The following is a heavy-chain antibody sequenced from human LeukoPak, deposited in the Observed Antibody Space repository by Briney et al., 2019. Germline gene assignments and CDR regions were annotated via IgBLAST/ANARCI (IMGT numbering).Heavy chain of an antibody. CDR2: IKQDGSEK. CDR1: GFTFSSYW. V-gene: IGHV3-7*01. J-gene: IGHJ5*02. D-gene: IGHD1-26*01. Sequence: PGGSLRLSCAASGFTFSSYWMSWVRQAPRKGLEWVANIKQDGSEKYYVDSVKGRFTISRDNAKNSLYLQMNSLRAEDPAVYYCARDWWGMYSGSYPNWFDPWGQGTLVTVSS. CDR3: ARDWWGMYSGSYPNWFDP.